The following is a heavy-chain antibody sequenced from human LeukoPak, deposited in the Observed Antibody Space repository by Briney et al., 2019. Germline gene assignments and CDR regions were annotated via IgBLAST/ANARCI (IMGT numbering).Heavy chain of an antibody. Sequence: ASVKVSCKASGYTFTGYYMHWVRQAPGQGLEWMGWINPNRGGTNYAQKFQGRVTMTRDTSISTAYMKLSRLRSDDTAVYYCARDVYCSSTSCYMGYFDYWGQGTLVTVSS. CDR1: GYTFTGYY. D-gene: IGHD2-2*02. CDR3: ARDVYCSSTSCYMGYFDY. J-gene: IGHJ4*02. V-gene: IGHV1-2*02. CDR2: INPNRGGT.